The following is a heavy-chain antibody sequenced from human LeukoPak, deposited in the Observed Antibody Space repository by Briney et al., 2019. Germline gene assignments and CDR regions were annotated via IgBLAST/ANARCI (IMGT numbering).Heavy chain of an antibody. CDR2: ISTSGST. CDR1: GGSISSYY. V-gene: IGHV4-4*07. J-gene: IGHJ4*02. D-gene: IGHD4-17*01. CDR3: ARAVAYGDYRIDY. Sequence: PSETLSLTCTVSGGSISSYYWSWIEQPAGKGLEWIGRISTSGSTNYNPSLKSRVTMSVDTSKNQFSLKLSSVTAADTAVYYCARAVAYGDYRIDYWGQGTLVTVSS.